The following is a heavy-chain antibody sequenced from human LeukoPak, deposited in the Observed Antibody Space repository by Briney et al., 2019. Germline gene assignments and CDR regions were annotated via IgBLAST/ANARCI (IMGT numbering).Heavy chain of an antibody. CDR2: INPNSGNT. J-gene: IGHJ4*02. CDR1: GYTFTGYY. CDR3: ARGRGVWTRGYLVY. D-gene: IGHD5/OR15-5a*01. V-gene: IGHV1-8*02. Sequence: ASVKVSCKASGYTFTGYYMHWVRQAPGQGLEWMGWINPNSGNTGYAQKFQGRVTMTRNTSISTAYMELSSLRSEDTAVYYCARGRGVWTRGYLVYWGQGTLVTVSS.